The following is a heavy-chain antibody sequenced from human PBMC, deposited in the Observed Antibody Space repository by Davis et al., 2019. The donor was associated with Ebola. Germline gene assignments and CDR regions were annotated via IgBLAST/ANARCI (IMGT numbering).Heavy chain of an antibody. CDR2: IIPIFDTA. CDR3: ASGRGYSYGYIDY. V-gene: IGHV1-69*06. D-gene: IGHD5-18*01. CDR1: GYTFTSYD. Sequence: SVKVSCKASGYTFTSYDINWVRQATGQGLEWMGGIIPIFDTANYAQKFQGRVTITADKSTSTAYMELSSLRSEDTAVYYCASGRGYSYGYIDYWGQGTLVTVSS. J-gene: IGHJ4*02.